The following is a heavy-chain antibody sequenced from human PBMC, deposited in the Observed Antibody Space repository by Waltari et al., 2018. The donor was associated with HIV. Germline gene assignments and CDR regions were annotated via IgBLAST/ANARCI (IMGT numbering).Heavy chain of an antibody. V-gene: IGHV4-34*01. CDR1: GRSFSGHY. CDR2: INHSGST. J-gene: IGHJ4*02. D-gene: IGHD5-18*01. CDR3: ASSGPGDTAMVSNY. Sequence: GQLQQSGAGLLKPSEHLSLTCAVYGRSFSGHYWRWIRTPPGKGLEWIGEINHSGSTNYTPSLKSRVTISVDTSKNQFSLKLSSVTAADTAVYYCASSGPGDTAMVSNYWGQGTLVTVSS.